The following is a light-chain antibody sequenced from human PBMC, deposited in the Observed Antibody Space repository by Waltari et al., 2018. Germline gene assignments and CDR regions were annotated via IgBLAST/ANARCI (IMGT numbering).Light chain of an antibody. J-gene: IGKJ2*01. V-gene: IGKV1-39*01. Sequence: DIQMTQSPSSLSASVGDSVTITCRASQTISTSLNWYQQTAGKAPKLLIYAASALQSGVPSRFRGSGSGTDFTLTITSLQPEDFATYYCHQSHTVPHTFGQGTKLEIK. CDR2: AAS. CDR1: QTISTS. CDR3: HQSHTVPHT.